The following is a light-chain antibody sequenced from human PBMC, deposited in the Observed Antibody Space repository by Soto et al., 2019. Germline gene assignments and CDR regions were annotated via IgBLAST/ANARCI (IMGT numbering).Light chain of an antibody. CDR2: EVS. V-gene: IGLV2-8*01. J-gene: IGLJ1*01. CDR3: SSYAGGNKI. Sequence: QSALTQPPSASGSPGQSVTISCTGTSSDVGGYNYVSWYQQQPGKAPKLMIYEVSKRPSGVPDRFSGSKSGNTASLTVSGLQAEDEADYYCSSYAGGNKIFGAGTKVTVL. CDR1: SSDVGGYNY.